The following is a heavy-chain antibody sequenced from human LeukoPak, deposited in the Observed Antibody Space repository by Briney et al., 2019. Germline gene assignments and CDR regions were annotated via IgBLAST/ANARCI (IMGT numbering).Heavy chain of an antibody. V-gene: IGHV4-59*08. D-gene: IGHD2/OR15-2a*01. CDR2: IYYAGSS. CDR3: ARQAVIIPTGMEGPWFDP. Sequence: SETLSLTCTVSGVSIKNYYWSWIRQPPGKGLEWIANIYYAGSSNYNPSLKSRVSVSIDASKNHLSLKLTSVAAADTAIYYCARQAVIIPTGMEGPWFDPWGQGTLVAVSS. CDR1: GVSIKNYY. J-gene: IGHJ5*02.